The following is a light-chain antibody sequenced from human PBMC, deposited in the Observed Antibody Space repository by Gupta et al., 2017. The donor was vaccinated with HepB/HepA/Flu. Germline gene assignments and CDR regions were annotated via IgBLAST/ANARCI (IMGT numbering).Light chain of an antibody. Sequence: QSVLTQPPSASGTPGQRVTISFSGSSSHIGSNTVNWYQQRPATAPKLLIYSNNQRPSGVPARFSGSNSGTSASMAITGLQSEDDADYYCAACYDSMNVWVFGGGTKITVL. CDR2: SNN. J-gene: IGLJ3*02. CDR3: AACYDSMNVWV. CDR1: SSHIGSNT. V-gene: IGLV1-44*01.